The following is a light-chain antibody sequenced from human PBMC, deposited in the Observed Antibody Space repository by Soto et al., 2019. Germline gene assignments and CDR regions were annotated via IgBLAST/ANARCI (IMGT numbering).Light chain of an antibody. CDR3: QQYNNWPPIT. Sequence: EIVLTQSPGILSLSPGERSTLSCRASQSVSSNLAWYQQKPGQAPRLLIYDASNRATGIPARFSGSGSGTDFTLTISSLEPEDFAVYYCQQYNNWPPITFGQGTRLEIK. V-gene: IGKV3-11*01. CDR1: QSVSSN. CDR2: DAS. J-gene: IGKJ5*01.